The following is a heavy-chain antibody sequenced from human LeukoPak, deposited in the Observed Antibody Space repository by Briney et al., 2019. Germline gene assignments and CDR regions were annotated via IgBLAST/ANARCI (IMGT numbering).Heavy chain of an antibody. CDR3: ARHGSRNYDILTGYSDP. V-gene: IGHV4-39*01. D-gene: IGHD3-9*01. J-gene: IGHJ5*02. CDR2: IYYSGST. CDR1: GGSISSSSYY. Sequence: PSETLSLTCTVSGGSISSSSYYWGWIRQPPGKGLEWIGSIYYSGSTYYNPSLKSRVTISVDTSKNQFSLKLSSVTAADTAVYYCARHGSRNYDILTGYSDPWGQGTLVTVSS.